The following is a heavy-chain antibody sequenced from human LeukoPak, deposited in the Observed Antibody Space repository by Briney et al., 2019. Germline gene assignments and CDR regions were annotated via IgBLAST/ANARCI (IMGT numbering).Heavy chain of an antibody. V-gene: IGHV1-69*05. J-gene: IGHJ5*01. CDR3: ARENWFDS. Sequence: ASVKVSCKTSGGTFNNSAISWVRQAPGQGLEWLGGIMPLFGTAGYAQKFQGRVTITKDESTRTVYLELTSLTSDGTAVYYCARENWFDSWGQGTLVSVSS. CDR1: GGTFNNSA. CDR2: IMPLFGTA.